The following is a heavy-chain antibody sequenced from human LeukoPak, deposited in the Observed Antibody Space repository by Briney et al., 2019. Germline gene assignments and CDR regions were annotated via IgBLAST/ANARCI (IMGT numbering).Heavy chain of an antibody. CDR3: SRERYYGSGSYYRKPYGMDV. CDR1: GGSFSGYY. CDR2: INHSGST. J-gene: IGHJ6*04. D-gene: IGHD3-10*01. V-gene: IGHV4-34*01. Sequence: PSETLSLTCAVYGGSFSGYYWSWLRQPPGKGLEWLGEINHSGSTNYNPSLKSRVTISVDTSKNQFSLKLSSVTAADTALYYCSRERYYGSGSYYRKPYGMDVWGKGTTVTVSS.